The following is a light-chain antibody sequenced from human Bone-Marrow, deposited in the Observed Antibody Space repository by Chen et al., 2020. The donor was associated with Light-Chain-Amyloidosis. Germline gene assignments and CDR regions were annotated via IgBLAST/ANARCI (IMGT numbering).Light chain of an antibody. CDR2: AAS. CDR1: QVITNP. CDR3: QQYYTTPWT. V-gene: IGKV1-NL1*01. J-gene: IGKJ1*01. Sequence: DIQMTQSPSSLSASVGERVTITCRASQVITNPVAWYQQKPGKAPKLLLYAASRLPSGVPSRFSCSESGTEYSRTISSLQPEDFATYYCQQYYTTPWTLGQGTIVEIK.